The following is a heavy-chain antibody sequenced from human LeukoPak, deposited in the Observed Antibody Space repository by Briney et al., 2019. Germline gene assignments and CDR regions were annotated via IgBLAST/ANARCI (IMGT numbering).Heavy chain of an antibody. J-gene: IGHJ4*02. CDR1: GFTFSSYA. CDR3: AKDPLGIVVVPAAAPDDY. V-gene: IGHV3-23*01. D-gene: IGHD2-2*03. Sequence: PGGSLRLSCAASGFTFSSYAMSWVRQAPGKGLEWVSAISGSGGSTYYADSVKGRFTISRDNSKNTLYLQMNSLRAEDTAVYYCAKDPLGIVVVPAAAPDDYWGQGTLVTVSS. CDR2: ISGSGGST.